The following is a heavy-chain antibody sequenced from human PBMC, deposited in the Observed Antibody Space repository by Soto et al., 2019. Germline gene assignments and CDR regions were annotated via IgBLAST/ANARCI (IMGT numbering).Heavy chain of an antibody. D-gene: IGHD3-10*01. Sequence: SETLSLTCTVSGGSISSGGYYWSWIRQHPGKGLEWVGYSYYTGSSYYNPSLKSRVTISVDASKNQLSLRLASVTAADTAVYYCASSVGHPGDFFYYNGMDVWGQGTTVTAP. CDR1: GGSISSGGYY. CDR3: ASSVGHPGDFFYYNGMDV. CDR2: SYYTGSS. J-gene: IGHJ6*02. V-gene: IGHV4-31*03.